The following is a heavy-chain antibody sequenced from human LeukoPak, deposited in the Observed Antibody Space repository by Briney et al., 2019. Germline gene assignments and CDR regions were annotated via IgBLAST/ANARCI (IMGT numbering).Heavy chain of an antibody. J-gene: IGHJ3*02. Sequence: GASVKVSCKGSWYTFTSYAINWGGQAPGQGVGWRGWINTNTGEPTYAKGFTGRFVFALDTSVSTAYLQISSLKAEDTAVYYCARDRVLLWFGELLIATNDAFDIWGQGTMVTVSS. CDR1: WYTFTSYA. CDR3: ARDRVLLWFGELLIATNDAFDI. CDR2: INTNTGEP. D-gene: IGHD3-10*01. V-gene: IGHV7-4-1*02.